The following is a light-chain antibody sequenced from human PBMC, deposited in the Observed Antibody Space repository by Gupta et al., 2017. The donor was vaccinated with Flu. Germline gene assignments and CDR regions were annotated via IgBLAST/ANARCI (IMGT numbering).Light chain of an antibody. CDR1: QSVNSN. Sequence: GERATLSCRASQSVNSNLAWYQQKPGQAPRLLISGASSRATGIPARFSGSGSGTESTLTISSLQSEDFAVYWCQQYNYWPGTFGQGTKVEVK. J-gene: IGKJ1*01. CDR2: GAS. CDR3: QQYNYWPGT. V-gene: IGKV3-15*01.